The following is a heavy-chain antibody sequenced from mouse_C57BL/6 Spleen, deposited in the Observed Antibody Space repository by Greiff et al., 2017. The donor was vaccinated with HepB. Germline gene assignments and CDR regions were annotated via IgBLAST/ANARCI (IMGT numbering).Heavy chain of an antibody. J-gene: IGHJ1*03. CDR1: GFTFSDYY. CDR3: ARDSYGSSLWYFDV. V-gene: IGHV5-16*01. CDR2: INYDGSST. D-gene: IGHD1-1*01. Sequence: EVKVVESEGGLVQPGSSMKLSCTASGFTFSDYYMAWVRQVPEKGLEWVANINYDGSSTYYLDSLKSRFIISRDNAKNILYLQMSSLKSEDTATYYCARDSYGSSLWYFDVWGTGTTVTVSS.